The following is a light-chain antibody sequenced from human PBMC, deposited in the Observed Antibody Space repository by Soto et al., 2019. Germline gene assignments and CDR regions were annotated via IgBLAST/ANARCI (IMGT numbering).Light chain of an antibody. CDR3: HQYGSSPLT. Sequence: EIVLTQSPGTLSLSPGERVTLSCRASQSVTSSFLGWYQQKPGQAPRLLIYGASTRATGIPDRFSGSGSGTDFALTVSRLEAEDFAVYYCHQYGSSPLTFGGGTKVVI. CDR2: GAS. J-gene: IGKJ4*01. V-gene: IGKV3-20*01. CDR1: QSVTSSF.